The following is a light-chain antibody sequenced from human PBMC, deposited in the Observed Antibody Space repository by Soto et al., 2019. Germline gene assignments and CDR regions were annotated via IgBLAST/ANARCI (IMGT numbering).Light chain of an antibody. CDR3: AAWDDSLNGRGV. J-gene: IGLJ2*01. Sequence: QSVLTQPPSASGTPGQRVTISCSGSSSNIGSNTVNWYQQLPGTAPKLLIYSNNQRPSGVPDRFSASKSGTSASLAISGLPAEDEADYYCAAWDDSLNGRGVFGGGTQLTVL. CDR2: SNN. V-gene: IGLV1-44*01. CDR1: SSNIGSNT.